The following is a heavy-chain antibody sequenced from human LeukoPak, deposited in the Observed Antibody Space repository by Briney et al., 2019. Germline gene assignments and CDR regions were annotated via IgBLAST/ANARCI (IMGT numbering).Heavy chain of an antibody. CDR2: ISSSSSSI. Sequence: GGSLRLSCAASGFTFSNYNMNWVRQAPGKGLEWVSSISSSSSSINYADSLKGRFTISRDNAKNSLYLQMNSLRAEDTAVYYCTRRGLWGQGTLVTVSS. V-gene: IGHV3-21*01. D-gene: IGHD3-10*01. CDR1: GFTFSNYN. CDR3: TRRGL. J-gene: IGHJ4*02.